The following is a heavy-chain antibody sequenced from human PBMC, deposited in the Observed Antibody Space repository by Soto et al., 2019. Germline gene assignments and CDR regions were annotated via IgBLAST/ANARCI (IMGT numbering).Heavy chain of an antibody. CDR3: ARGHGSSWYLYYYGMDV. J-gene: IGHJ6*02. CDR1: GGSFSGYY. V-gene: IGHV4-34*01. D-gene: IGHD6-13*01. CDR2: INHSGST. Sequence: TSETLSLTCAVYGGSFSGYYWSWIRQPPGKGLEWIGEINHSGSTNYNPSLKSRVTISVDTSKNQFSLKLSSVTAADTAVYYCARGHGSSWYLYYYGMDVWGQGTTVTVSS.